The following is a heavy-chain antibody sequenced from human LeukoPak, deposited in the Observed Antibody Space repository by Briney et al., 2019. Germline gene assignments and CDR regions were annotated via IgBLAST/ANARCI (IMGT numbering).Heavy chain of an antibody. J-gene: IGHJ4*02. CDR3: AREIAVAGTRVDY. Sequence: NPSETLSLTCAVYGGSFSGYYWSWIRQPPGKGLEWIGEVNHSGSTNYNPSLKSRVTISVDTSKNQFSLKLSSVTAADTAVYYCAREIAVAGTRVDYWGQGTLVTVSS. CDR1: GGSFSGYY. CDR2: VNHSGST. D-gene: IGHD6-19*01. V-gene: IGHV4-34*01.